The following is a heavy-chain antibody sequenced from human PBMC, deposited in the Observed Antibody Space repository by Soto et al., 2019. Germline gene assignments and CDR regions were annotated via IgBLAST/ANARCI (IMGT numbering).Heavy chain of an antibody. Sequence: QVQLQESGPGLVRPSETLSLTCSVSGASISSDYWSWVRQSPGKGLEWIGYIFHSGRTTYNPSLKSRVTISVDKSKTHFSLNLTSVTASDTAVYFCARGPTQVWFDPWGQGALVTVSS. V-gene: IGHV4-59*01. CDR1: GASISSDY. J-gene: IGHJ5*02. CDR3: ARGPTQVWFDP. CDR2: IFHSGRT.